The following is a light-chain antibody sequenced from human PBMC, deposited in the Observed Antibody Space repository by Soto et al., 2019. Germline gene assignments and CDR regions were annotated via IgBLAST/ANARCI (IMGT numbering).Light chain of an antibody. J-gene: IGKJ4*01. V-gene: IGKV1-9*01. Sequence: DIQLTQSPSFLSASVGDRVTITCRASQDISSHLAGYEQKPGKAPKLLIYAASTLQSGVPSGFGGSGSGTEFTLTITSLQPEDFATYCCQQVKTYPLTFGGGTQVEIK. CDR3: QQVKTYPLT. CDR2: AAS. CDR1: QDISSH.